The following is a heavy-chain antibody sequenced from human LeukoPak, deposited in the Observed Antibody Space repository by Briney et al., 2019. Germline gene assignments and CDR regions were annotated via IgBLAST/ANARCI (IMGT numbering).Heavy chain of an antibody. CDR3: TNGLHGGQLLVPFDS. V-gene: IGHV3-73*01. Sequence: GGSLKLSCAASGFTFSGSAVHWVRQSSGKGLEWVGHIDKKDNLYATAYAESVKGRFTISRDDSKDTAFLHMDSLRAEDTALYYCTNGLHGGQLLVPFDSWGQGTLVTVSS. J-gene: IGHJ4*02. CDR2: IDKKDNLYAT. D-gene: IGHD6-13*01. CDR1: GFTFSGSA.